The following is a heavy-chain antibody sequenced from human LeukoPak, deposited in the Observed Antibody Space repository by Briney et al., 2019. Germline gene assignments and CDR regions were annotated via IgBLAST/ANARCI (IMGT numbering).Heavy chain of an antibody. V-gene: IGHV3-11*01. CDR2: ISGSSTRI. Sequence: GSLRLSCAASGFSLGDFYYMSWIRQAPGKGLEWVVYISGSSTRIYYSDSVNGRFTISRDNARNSLFLQMNSLRPEDTALYYCAREEKYFDVWGRGTLVTVSS. J-gene: IGHJ2*01. CDR1: GFSLGDFYY. CDR3: AREEKYFDV.